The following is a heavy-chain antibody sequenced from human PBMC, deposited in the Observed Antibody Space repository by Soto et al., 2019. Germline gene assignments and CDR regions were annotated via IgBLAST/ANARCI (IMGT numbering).Heavy chain of an antibody. Sequence: PSETLSLTYTVSDGSISSGGYYWSWIRQHPGKGLEWIGYIYYSGSTYYNPSLKSRVTISVDTSKNQFSLKLSSVTAADTAVYYCARKVVTPYFDYWGQGTLVTVSS. V-gene: IGHV4-31*03. CDR1: DGSISSGGYY. CDR3: ARKVVTPYFDY. J-gene: IGHJ4*02. D-gene: IGHD3-22*01. CDR2: IYYSGST.